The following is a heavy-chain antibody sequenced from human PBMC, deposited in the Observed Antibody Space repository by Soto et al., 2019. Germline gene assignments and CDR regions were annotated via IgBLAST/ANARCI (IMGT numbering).Heavy chain of an antibody. CDR2: IDSGGSTT. D-gene: IGHD6-19*01. CDR1: GFTFSRYW. CDR3: ASPYMYSSGLYFYGMDV. J-gene: IGHJ6*02. Sequence: EVQLVESGGGLVQPGGSLRLSCAASGFTFSRYWMHWVRQAPGKGLVWLSRIDSGGSTTYYADSVKGPFTISRDNDKDTVYLQMNSLRAEDTAVYYCASPYMYSSGLYFYGMDVWGQGTTVTVSS. V-gene: IGHV3-74*01.